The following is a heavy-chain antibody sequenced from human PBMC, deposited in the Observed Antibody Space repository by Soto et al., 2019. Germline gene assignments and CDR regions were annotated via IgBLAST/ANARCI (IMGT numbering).Heavy chain of an antibody. Sequence: GGSLRLSCTASGFTFCDYAMSWFRQAPGKGLEWVGFIRSKAYGGTTEYAASVKGRFTISRDDSKSIAYLQMNSLKTEDTAVYYCTRGMNYVYYYGMDVWGQGTTVTVSS. D-gene: IGHD1-7*01. J-gene: IGHJ6*02. CDR1: GFTFCDYA. V-gene: IGHV3-49*03. CDR2: IRSKAYGGTT. CDR3: TRGMNYVYYYGMDV.